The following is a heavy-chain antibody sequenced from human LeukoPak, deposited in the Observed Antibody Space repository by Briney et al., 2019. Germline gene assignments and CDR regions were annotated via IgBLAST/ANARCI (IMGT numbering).Heavy chain of an antibody. D-gene: IGHD1-20*01. CDR1: GGTFSSYA. V-gene: IGHV1-69*13. CDR2: IIPIFGTA. Sequence: LVKVSCKASGGTFSSYAISWVRQAPGQGLEWMGGIIPIFGTANYAQKFQGRVTITADESTSTAYMELSSLRSEDTAVYYCARETPSITGTTGAFDYWGQGTLVTVSS. CDR3: ARETPSITGTTGAFDY. J-gene: IGHJ4*02.